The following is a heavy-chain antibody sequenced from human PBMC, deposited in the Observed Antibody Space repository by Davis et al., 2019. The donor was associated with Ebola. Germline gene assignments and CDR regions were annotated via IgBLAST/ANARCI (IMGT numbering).Heavy chain of an antibody. V-gene: IGHV3-7*01. CDR1: GFTFSNYW. D-gene: IGHD6-19*01. J-gene: IGHJ5*02. CDR3: AKDSGWQMSP. CDR2: IKYDGTDK. Sequence: PGGSLRLSCAASGFTFSNYWMSWVRQAPGRGLEWVAKIKYDGTDKYYPDSLRGRFTISRDNAKNSLYLHINSLRVEDTALYYCAKDSGWQMSPWGQGTLVTVSS.